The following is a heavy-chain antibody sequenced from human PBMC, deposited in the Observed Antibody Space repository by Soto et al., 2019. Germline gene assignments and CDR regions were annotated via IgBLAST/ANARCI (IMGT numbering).Heavy chain of an antibody. CDR2: IWYDGSNK. D-gene: IGHD6-13*01. CDR3: ARESSIAAAGTLYYFDY. CDR1: GFTFSSYG. J-gene: IGHJ4*02. V-gene: IGHV3-33*01. Sequence: QVQLVESGGGVVQPGRSLRLSCAASGFTFSSYGMHWVRQAPGKGLEWVAVIWYDGSNKYYADSVKGRFTISRENYKNTLYLQMNSLRAEDTAVYYCARESSIAAAGTLYYFDYWGQGTLVTVSS.